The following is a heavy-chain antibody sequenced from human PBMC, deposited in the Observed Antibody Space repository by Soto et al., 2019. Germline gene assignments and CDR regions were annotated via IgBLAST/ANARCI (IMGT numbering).Heavy chain of an antibody. J-gene: IGHJ4*02. CDR3: ATYYDILTGYTFDY. V-gene: IGHV4-4*02. CDR2: IYHSGST. D-gene: IGHD3-9*01. Sequence: QVQLQESGPGLVKPAGTLSLTCAVSSGSISNNKWWRWVRQPPGKGLEWIGEIYHSGSTNYNPSRKSRVTISVDKSKNQFSLKLSSVTAADTAVYYCATYYDILTGYTFDYWGQGTLVTVSS. CDR1: SGSISNNKW.